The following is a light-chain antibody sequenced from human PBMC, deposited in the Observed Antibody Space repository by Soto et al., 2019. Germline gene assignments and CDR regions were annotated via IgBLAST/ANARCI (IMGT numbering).Light chain of an antibody. CDR3: QQYGSSPWT. Sequence: EIVMTQSPATLSVSPGERATLSCRASQSVSSSLAWYQHKPGQAPRLLIYGASTRATGIPARFSGSGSGTEFTLTISSLQSEDLAVYYCQQYGSSPWTFGQGTKVDI. J-gene: IGKJ1*01. CDR2: GAS. CDR1: QSVSSS. V-gene: IGKV3-15*01.